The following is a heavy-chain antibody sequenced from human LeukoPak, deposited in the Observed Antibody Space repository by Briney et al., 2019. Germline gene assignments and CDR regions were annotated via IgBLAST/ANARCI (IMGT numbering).Heavy chain of an antibody. CDR2: ISGSGGST. CDR1: GFTFSSYA. J-gene: IGHJ4*02. Sequence: GGSLRLSCAASGFTFSSYAMSWVRQAPGQGLEWVSGISGSGGSTYYADSGEGRFTISRDNSKNTLYLQMNTLRAEDTAIYYCAKGVYGSGSYYSSDYWGQGTLVTVSS. V-gene: IGHV3-23*01. CDR3: AKGVYGSGSYYSSDY. D-gene: IGHD3-10*01.